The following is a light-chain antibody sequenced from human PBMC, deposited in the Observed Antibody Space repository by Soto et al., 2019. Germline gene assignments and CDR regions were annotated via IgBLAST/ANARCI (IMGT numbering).Light chain of an antibody. Sequence: QSVLTQPPSASGTPGQRVTISCSGSSSNIGSNTVNWYQQLQGTAPKLLIYSNNQRHSGVPDRFSGSKSGTAASLAISGLESEDEADYYCAAWDDSLNGVVFGGGTKLTVL. CDR3: AAWDDSLNGVV. V-gene: IGLV1-44*01. J-gene: IGLJ2*01. CDR1: SSNIGSNT. CDR2: SNN.